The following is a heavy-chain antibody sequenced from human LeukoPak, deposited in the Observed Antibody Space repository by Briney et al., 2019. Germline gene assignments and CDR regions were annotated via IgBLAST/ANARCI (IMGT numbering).Heavy chain of an antibody. CDR3: AKEDGQNDRARPGMDV. CDR2: ICGRGGRS. J-gene: IGHJ6*02. CDR1: GFTLSSYA. Sequence: GGSLRLSCAASGFTLSSYAMSWVRQAPGKGLEWVSAICGRGGRSYYAAAVKGRFTIPRDNSKNTLYLQMNSLRAEGRAVYYCAKEDGQNDRARPGMDVWGQGTTVTVSS. V-gene: IGHV3-23*01. D-gene: IGHD3-22*01.